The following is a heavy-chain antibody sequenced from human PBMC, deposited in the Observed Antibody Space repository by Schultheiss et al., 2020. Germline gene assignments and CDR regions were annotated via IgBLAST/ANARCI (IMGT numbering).Heavy chain of an antibody. CDR1: GFTFSSYW. V-gene: IGHV3-21*01. D-gene: IGHD5-18*01. CDR3: ARDRRGYTYGRGTFDY. J-gene: IGHJ4*02. CDR2: ISSSSSYI. Sequence: GGSLRLSCAASGFTFSSYWMHWVRQAPGKGLVWVSSISSSSSYIYYADSVKGRFTISRDNAKNSLYLQMNSLRAEDTAVYYCARDRRGYTYGRGTFDYWGPGTLVTVAS.